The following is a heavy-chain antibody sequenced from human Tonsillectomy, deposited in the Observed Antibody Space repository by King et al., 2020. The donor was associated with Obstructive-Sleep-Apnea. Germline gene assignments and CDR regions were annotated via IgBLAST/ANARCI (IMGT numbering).Heavy chain of an antibody. CDR1: GFTFRSVT. J-gene: IGHJ4*02. V-gene: IGHV3-48*01. Sequence: VQLVESGGGLVQPGGSLRVSCAASGFTFRSVTMNWVRQVPGKGLEWICEMSAGSGSTDYAESVGGRLTVSRDNAKNSLYLQMSSLRVEDTAVYYCAREVGSGWSYFDDWGQGTLVTVSS. D-gene: IGHD6-19*01. CDR2: MSAGSGST. CDR3: AREVGSGWSYFDD.